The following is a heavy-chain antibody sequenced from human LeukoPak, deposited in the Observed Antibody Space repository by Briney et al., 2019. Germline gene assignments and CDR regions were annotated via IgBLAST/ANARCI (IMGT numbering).Heavy chain of an antibody. D-gene: IGHD3-22*01. Sequence: SGPVLVKPPETLTLTCTVSGFSLSNARMGVSWIRQPPGKALEWLAHIFSNDEKSYSTSLKSRLTISKDTSKSQVVLTMTNMDPVDTATYYCARILGAYYYDSSGYYPYYFDYWGQGTLVTVSS. CDR3: ARILGAYYYDSSGYYPYYFDY. V-gene: IGHV2-26*01. J-gene: IGHJ4*02. CDR2: IFSNDEK. CDR1: GFSLSNARMG.